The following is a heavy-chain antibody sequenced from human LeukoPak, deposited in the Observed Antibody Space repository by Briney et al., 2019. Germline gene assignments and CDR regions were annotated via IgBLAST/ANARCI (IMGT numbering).Heavy chain of an antibody. Sequence: GGSLRLSCAASGFTFSEYSLIWVRQAPGEGLEWVSYISSNSRTIYYADPVKGRFTISRDNSRNILYLQMNSLRAEDTAIYYCAKDFGGSDYDWYFDLWGRGTVVTVSS. D-gene: IGHD1-26*01. J-gene: IGHJ2*01. CDR2: ISSNSRTI. CDR3: AKDFGGSDYDWYFDL. V-gene: IGHV3-48*01. CDR1: GFTFSEYS.